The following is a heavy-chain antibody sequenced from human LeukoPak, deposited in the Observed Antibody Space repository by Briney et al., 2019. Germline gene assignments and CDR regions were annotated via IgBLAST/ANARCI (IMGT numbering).Heavy chain of an antibody. J-gene: IGHJ6*03. CDR3: TRGSRYCDSTSCPYYYMDV. CDR2: IRSKVYGGTT. D-gene: IGHD2-2*01. V-gene: IGHV3-49*04. CDR1: GFTFGDYA. Sequence: GGSLRLSCTASGFTFGDYAMSWVRQAPGKGLEWVGFIRSKVYGGTTEYAASVKGRFTISRDDSKSIAYLQMNSLKTEDTVVYYCTRGSRYCDSTSCPYYYMDVWGKGTTVTVSS.